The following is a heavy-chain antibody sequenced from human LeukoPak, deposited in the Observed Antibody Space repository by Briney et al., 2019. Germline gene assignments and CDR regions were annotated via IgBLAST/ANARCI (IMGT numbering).Heavy chain of an antibody. J-gene: IGHJ4*02. CDR2: IRSKAYGGTT. CDR1: GFTFGDYA. V-gene: IGHV3-49*04. CDR3: TRDGGQGVYFDY. D-gene: IGHD3-16*01. Sequence: GSLRLSCTASGFTFGDYAMSWVRQAPGKGLEWVGFIRSKAYGGTTEYAASVKGRFTISRDDSKSTAYLQMNSLKTEDTAVYYRTRDGGQGVYFDYWGQGTLVTVSS.